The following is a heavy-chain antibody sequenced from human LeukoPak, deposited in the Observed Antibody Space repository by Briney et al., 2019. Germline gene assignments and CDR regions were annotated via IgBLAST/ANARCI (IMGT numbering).Heavy chain of an antibody. CDR1: GFTFSSYW. CDR2: IKQDGSEK. V-gene: IGHV3-7*01. J-gene: IGHJ6*02. CDR3: ARDSPYYYDMDV. Sequence: GGSLRLSCGASGFTFSSYWMSWVRQAPGKGLEWVANIKQDGSEKYYVDSVKGRFTISRDNAKNSLYLQMNSLRAEDTAVYYCARDSPYYYDMDVRGQGTTVTVSS.